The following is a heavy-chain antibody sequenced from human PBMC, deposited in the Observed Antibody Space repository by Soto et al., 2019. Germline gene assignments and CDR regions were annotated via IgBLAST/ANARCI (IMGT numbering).Heavy chain of an antibody. V-gene: IGHV4-59*08. CDR2: IYYSGST. Sequence: QVQLQESGPGLVKPSETLSLTCTVSGGSISSYYWSWIRQPPGKGLEWIGYIYYSGSTNYNPSLKNRVTISVDTSKNQFSLKLSSVTAADTAVYYCARHPDYDILTGFDYWGQGTLVTVSS. D-gene: IGHD3-9*01. CDR3: ARHPDYDILTGFDY. J-gene: IGHJ4*02. CDR1: GGSISSYY.